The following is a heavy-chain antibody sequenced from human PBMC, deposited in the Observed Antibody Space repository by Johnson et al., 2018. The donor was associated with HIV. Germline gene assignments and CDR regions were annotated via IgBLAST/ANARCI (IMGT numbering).Heavy chain of an antibody. CDR1: GFTFINAW. CDR2: INTKTDGETT. D-gene: IGHD1-7*01. J-gene: IGHJ3*02. V-gene: IGHV3-15*01. CDR3: TTDQVGRNYGGKYHI. Sequence: EQLVESGGGLLKPGGSLRLSCAASGFTFINAWMNWVRQAPGKGLEWVGRINTKTDGETTDYAAAVTGRFPISRDDSKNTLYLQMNSLKIEDTAGYYCTTDQVGRNYGGKYHIWGQGTMVTVSS.